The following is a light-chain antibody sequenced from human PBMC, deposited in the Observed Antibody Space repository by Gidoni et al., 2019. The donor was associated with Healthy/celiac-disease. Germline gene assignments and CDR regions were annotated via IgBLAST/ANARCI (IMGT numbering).Light chain of an antibody. Sequence: EIVLTQSPATLSVAPGERATLSCRASRRVSSNLAWYQQKPGQAPRLLPYGASTRATGIPARFSGSGSGTEFTLTISSLQSEDFAVYYCQQYNNWPPITFGGGTKVEIK. V-gene: IGKV3-15*01. CDR3: QQYNNWPPIT. CDR1: RRVSSN. J-gene: IGKJ4*01. CDR2: GAS.